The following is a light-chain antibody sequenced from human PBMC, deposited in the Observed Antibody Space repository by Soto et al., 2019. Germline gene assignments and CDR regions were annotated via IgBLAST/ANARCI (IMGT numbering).Light chain of an antibody. CDR1: QSLLHSNGYNY. Sequence: DIVMTQSPLSLPVTPGEPASISCRSSQSLLHSNGYNYLDWYLQKPGQSPQLLIYLGSNRASGVPDRFSGSGSGIDFTLKISRVEAEDVGVYYCVQALQTPRLTFGGGTKVVIK. V-gene: IGKV2-28*01. J-gene: IGKJ4*01. CDR3: VQALQTPRLT. CDR2: LGS.